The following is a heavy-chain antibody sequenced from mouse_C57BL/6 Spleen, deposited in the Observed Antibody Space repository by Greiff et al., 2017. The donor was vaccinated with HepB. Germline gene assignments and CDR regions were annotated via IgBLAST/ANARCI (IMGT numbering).Heavy chain of an antibody. J-gene: IGHJ1*03. Sequence: EVKVEEEGGDLVKRGGSLKLAWGAAGFTFSSYGMSWVRQTPDKRLEWVATISSGGSYTYYPDSVKGRFTISRDNAKNTLYLQMSSLKSEDTAMYYCARPHYYGSSYWYFDVWGTGTTVTVSS. CDR2: ISSGGSYT. D-gene: IGHD1-1*01. V-gene: IGHV5-6*02. CDR1: GFTFSSYG. CDR3: ARPHYYGSSYWYFDV.